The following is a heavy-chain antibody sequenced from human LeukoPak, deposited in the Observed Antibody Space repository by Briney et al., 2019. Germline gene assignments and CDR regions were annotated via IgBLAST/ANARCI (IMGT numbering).Heavy chain of an antibody. CDR1: GGSFSGYY. J-gene: IGHJ4*02. CDR3: AREDLSGGSCYYFDY. CDR2: INHSGST. Sequence: SETLSLTCAVYGGSFSGYYWSWIRQPPGKGLEWTGEINHSGSTNYNPSLKSRVTISVDTSKNQFSLKLSSVTAADTAVYYCAREDLSGGSCYYFDYWGQGTLVTVSS. V-gene: IGHV4-34*01. D-gene: IGHD2-15*01.